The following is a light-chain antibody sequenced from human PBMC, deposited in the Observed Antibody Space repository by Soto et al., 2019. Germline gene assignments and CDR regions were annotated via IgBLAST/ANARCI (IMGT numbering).Light chain of an antibody. CDR1: RSDVGDYNS. CDR2: EVS. V-gene: IGLV2-8*01. CDR3: SSYAGYNIWV. Sequence: QSALTQPPSASGSPGRSVTISCSGTRSDVGDYNSVSWYQQHPGKAPKLMIYEVSKRPPGVPDRFSGSKSGNAASLTVSGLQAEDEADYYCSSYAGYNIWVFGGGTMVTVL. J-gene: IGLJ3*02.